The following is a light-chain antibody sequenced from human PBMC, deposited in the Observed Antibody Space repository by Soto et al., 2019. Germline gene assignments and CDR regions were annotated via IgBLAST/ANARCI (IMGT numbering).Light chain of an antibody. CDR1: QSVSGS. J-gene: IGKJ1*01. CDR3: QQYGSWPGT. V-gene: IGKV3-15*01. Sequence: EIVMTQSPATLSVSPGERATLSCRASQSVSGSLAWYQQKPGQAPRRLIYGASTRATGIPARFSGSGSGTEFTLTISRLEYEDFAVYYCQQYGSWPGTFGQGTKVEIK. CDR2: GAS.